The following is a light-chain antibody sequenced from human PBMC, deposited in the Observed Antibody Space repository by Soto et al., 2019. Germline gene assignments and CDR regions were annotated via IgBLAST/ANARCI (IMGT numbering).Light chain of an antibody. Sequence: QSALTQPASVSGSPGQSITISCTGTSSDVGGYNYVSWYQQHPGKAPKLMIYEVSNRPSGVSHRFSGSKSGNTASLTISGLQAEDEAYYYCSSDTSSSTLVVFGGGTKVTVL. J-gene: IGLJ2*01. V-gene: IGLV2-14*01. CDR3: SSDTSSSTLVV. CDR2: EVS. CDR1: SSDVGGYNY.